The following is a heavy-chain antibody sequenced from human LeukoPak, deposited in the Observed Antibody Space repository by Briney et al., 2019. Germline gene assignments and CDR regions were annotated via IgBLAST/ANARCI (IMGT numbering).Heavy chain of an antibody. D-gene: IGHD3-3*01. CDR1: GGSFSGYY. CDR2: INHSGST. CDR3: ARTWSGYYRGYYFDY. V-gene: IGHV4-34*01. Sequence: PSETLSLTCAVYGGSFSGYYWSWIRQPPGRGLEWIGGINHSGSTNYNPSLKSRVTISVDTSKNQFSLKLSSVTAADTAVYYCARTWSGYYRGYYFDYWGQGTLVTVSS. J-gene: IGHJ4*02.